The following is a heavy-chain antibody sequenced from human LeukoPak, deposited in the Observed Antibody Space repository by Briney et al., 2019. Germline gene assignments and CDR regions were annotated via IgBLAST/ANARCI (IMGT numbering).Heavy chain of an antibody. CDR3: AKDGGRLLELLGYYYYYYGMDV. CDR2: INHNGNVN. CDR1: GFTFSSYW. J-gene: IGHJ6*02. D-gene: IGHD1-7*01. V-gene: IGHV3-7*03. Sequence: GGSLRLSCAASGFTFSSYWMNWARQAPGKGLEWVASINHNGNVNYYVDSVKGRFTISRDNAKNSLYLQMSNLRAEDTAVYYCAKDGGRLLELLGYYYYYYGMDVWGQGTTVTVSS.